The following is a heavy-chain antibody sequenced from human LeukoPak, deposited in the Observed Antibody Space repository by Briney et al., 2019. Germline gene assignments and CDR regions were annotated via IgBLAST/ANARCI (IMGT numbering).Heavy chain of an antibody. V-gene: IGHV3-49*03. Sequence: GSLRLSCAASGFTFSDYYMSWIRQAPGKGLEWVGFIRSRGYGGTTEYAASVKGRFTISRDDSKSIAYLQTNSLKTEDTAVYYCTRDPQVGSGWSRFDYWGQGTLVTVSS. CDR1: GFTFSDYY. D-gene: IGHD6-13*01. CDR2: IRSRGYGGTT. CDR3: TRDPQVGSGWSRFDY. J-gene: IGHJ4*02.